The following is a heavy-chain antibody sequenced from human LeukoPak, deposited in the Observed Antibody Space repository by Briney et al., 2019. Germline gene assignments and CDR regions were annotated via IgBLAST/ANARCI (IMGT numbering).Heavy chain of an antibody. D-gene: IGHD3-22*01. J-gene: IGHJ4*02. V-gene: IGHV3-15*01. CDR3: TTAEYYYDSSRYSYDY. Sequence: GGSLRLSCIGSGFTFGDYGMSWVRQAPGKGLEWVGRIKSKSDGGTTDDAARVKSRFTISRDDSKNTLYLQMHRLKTEDTAVYYCTTAEYYYDSSRYSYDYWGQGPLVTVPS. CDR1: GFTFGDYG. CDR2: IKSKSDGGTT.